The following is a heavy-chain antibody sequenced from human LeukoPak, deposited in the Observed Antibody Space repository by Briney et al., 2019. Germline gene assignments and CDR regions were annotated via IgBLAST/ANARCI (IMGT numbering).Heavy chain of an antibody. CDR2: IIPIFGTA. D-gene: IGHD2-15*01. V-gene: IGHV1-69*13. CDR1: GYTFTSYG. Sequence: GASVKVSCKASGYTFTSYGISWVRQAPGQGLEWMGGIIPIFGTANYAQKFKGRVTITADESTSTAYMELSSLRSEDTAVYYCAREAVYCSGGSCYSDVFQHWGQGTLVTVSS. J-gene: IGHJ1*01. CDR3: AREAVYCSGGSCYSDVFQH.